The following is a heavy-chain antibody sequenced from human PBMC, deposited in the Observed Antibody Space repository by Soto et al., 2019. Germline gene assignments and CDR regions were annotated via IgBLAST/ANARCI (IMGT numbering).Heavy chain of an antibody. CDR2: IYYSGST. D-gene: IGHD3-10*01. CDR3: ATPRPRRGIIITYYFDY. V-gene: IGHV4-39*01. J-gene: IGHJ4*02. Sequence: PSDTLCLTCTVSGGSISSIIYYWGWIRQPPGKGLEWIGSIYYSGSTYYNPSLKSRVTISVDTSKNQFSLKLSSVTAADTAVYYCATPRPRRGIIITYYFDYWGQGTLVTAPQ. CDR1: GGSISSIIYY.